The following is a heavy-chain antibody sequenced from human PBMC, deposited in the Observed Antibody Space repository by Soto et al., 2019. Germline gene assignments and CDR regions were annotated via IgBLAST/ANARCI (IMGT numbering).Heavy chain of an antibody. CDR1: GYTFTGYY. J-gene: IGHJ4*02. CDR2: INPNSGGT. V-gene: IGHV1-2*04. CDR3: ARAHCGGHCYSGVED. D-gene: IGHD2-21*02. Sequence: ASVKVSCKASGYTFTGYYMHWVRQAPGQGLEWMGWINPNSGGTNYAQKFQGWVTMTRDTSISTAYMELSRLRSDDTAVYYCARAHCGGHCYSGVEDWGQGTRVNVSS.